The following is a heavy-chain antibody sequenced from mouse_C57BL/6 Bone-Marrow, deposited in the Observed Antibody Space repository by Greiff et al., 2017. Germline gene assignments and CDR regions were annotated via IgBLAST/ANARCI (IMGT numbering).Heavy chain of an antibody. Sequence: VQLQQSGAELVRPGASVKLSCTASGFNIKDDYMHWVKQRPEQGLEWIGWIDPENGDTEYASKFQGKATITADTSSNTAYLQLSGLTSEDTAVYYCTTSDYYWYFDVWGTGTTVTVSS. V-gene: IGHV14-4*01. CDR3: TTSDYYWYFDV. CDR1: GFNIKDDY. J-gene: IGHJ1*03. CDR2: IDPENGDT. D-gene: IGHD2-4*01.